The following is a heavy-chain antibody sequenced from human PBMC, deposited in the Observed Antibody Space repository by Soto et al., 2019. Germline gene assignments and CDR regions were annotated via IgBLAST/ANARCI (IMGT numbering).Heavy chain of an antibody. J-gene: IGHJ4*02. D-gene: IGHD5-12*01. CDR3: AKSRDGYNFDYFDY. CDR1: GFTFSSYG. Sequence: GGSLRLSCAASGFTFSSYGMRWVRQAPGKGLEWVAVISYDGSNKYYADSVKGRFTISRDNSKNTLYLQMNSLRAEDTAVYYCAKSRDGYNFDYFDYWGQGTLVTVSS. CDR2: ISYDGSNK. V-gene: IGHV3-30*18.